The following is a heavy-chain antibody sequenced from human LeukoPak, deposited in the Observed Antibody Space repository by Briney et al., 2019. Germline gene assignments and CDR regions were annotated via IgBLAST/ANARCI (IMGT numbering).Heavy chain of an antibody. CDR1: GFTFSSYA. CDR2: ISGSGGST. V-gene: IGHV3-23*01. J-gene: IGHJ6*02. D-gene: IGHD3-22*01. CDR3: AKWARYYYDSSGYFSERSRGNDYYYGMDV. Sequence: PGGSLRLSCAASGFTFSSYAMSWVRQAPGEGLEWVSAISGSGGSTYYADSVKGRFTISRDNSKNTLYLQMNSLRAEDTAVYYCAKWARYYYDSSGYFSERSRGNDYYYGMDVWGQGTTVTVSS.